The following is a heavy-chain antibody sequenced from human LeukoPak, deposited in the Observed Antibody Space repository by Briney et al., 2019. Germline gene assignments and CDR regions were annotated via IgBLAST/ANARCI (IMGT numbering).Heavy chain of an antibody. Sequence: PSETLSLTCTVSGGSISSSNWWSWVRQPPGKGLEWIGEIYHSGSTKYNPSLESRVTVSLETSKNQFSLRLTSVTAADTAVYYCTRGQPSFDYWGQGILVIVSS. CDR1: GGSISSSNW. CDR2: IYHSGST. CDR3: TRGQPSFDY. J-gene: IGHJ4*02. V-gene: IGHV4-4*02. D-gene: IGHD2-2*01.